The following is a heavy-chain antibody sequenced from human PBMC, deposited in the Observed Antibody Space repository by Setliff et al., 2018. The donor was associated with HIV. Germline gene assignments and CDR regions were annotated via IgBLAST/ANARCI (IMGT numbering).Heavy chain of an antibody. CDR2: IYYSGST. CDR1: GGSISSGGYY. D-gene: IGHD7-27*01. J-gene: IGHJ5*02. Sequence: TLSLTCTVSGGSISSGGYYWSWIRQHPGKGLEWIGYIYYSGSTYYNPSLKSRVTISVDTSKNQFSLKLSPVTAADTAVYYCARCRLNGGFNLWGQGTLVTVSS. CDR3: ARCRLNGGFNL. V-gene: IGHV4-31*02.